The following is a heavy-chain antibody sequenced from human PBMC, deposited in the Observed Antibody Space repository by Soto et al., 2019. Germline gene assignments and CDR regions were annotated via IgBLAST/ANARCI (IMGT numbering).Heavy chain of an antibody. V-gene: IGHV1-69*02. Sequence: SVKVSCKASGGTFSSYTISWVRQAPGQGLEWMGRIIPILGIANYAQKFQGRVTITADKSTSTAYMELSSLRSEDTAVYYCASDYDSSGYSPAELYYFDYWGQGTLVTVSS. CDR2: IIPILGIA. CDR1: GGTFSSYT. D-gene: IGHD3-22*01. CDR3: ASDYDSSGYSPAELYYFDY. J-gene: IGHJ4*02.